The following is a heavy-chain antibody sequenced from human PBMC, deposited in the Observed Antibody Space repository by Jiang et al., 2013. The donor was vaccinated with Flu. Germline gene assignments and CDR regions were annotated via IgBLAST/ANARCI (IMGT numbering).Heavy chain of an antibody. Sequence: LVKPSGTLSLTCTVSGGTVDSGHWWNWVRQSPGKGLEWIGEVYHKGDTLYNPSLESRLTISLDKSRNQFSLNLKSVTTADTAVYFCARTYGNYRNDGFDIWGQGTKVTVSS. CDR2: VYHKGDT. CDR1: GGTVDSGHW. CDR3: ARTYGNYRNDGFDI. V-gene: IGHV4-4*02. J-gene: IGHJ3*02. D-gene: IGHD3-3*01.